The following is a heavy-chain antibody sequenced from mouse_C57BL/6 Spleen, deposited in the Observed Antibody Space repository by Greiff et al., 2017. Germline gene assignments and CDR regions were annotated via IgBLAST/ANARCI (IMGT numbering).Heavy chain of an antibody. J-gene: IGHJ3*01. Sequence: QVTLKESGPGILQSSQTLSLTCSFSGFSLSTSGMGVSWIRQPSGKGLEWLAHIYWDDDKRSNPSLKSRLTISKDTSRNQVFLKITSVDTADTATYYCARREDYDYDTWFAYWGQGTLVTVSA. CDR3: ARREDYDYDTWFAY. CDR1: GFSLSTSGMG. D-gene: IGHD2-4*01. CDR2: IYWDDDK. V-gene: IGHV8-12*01.